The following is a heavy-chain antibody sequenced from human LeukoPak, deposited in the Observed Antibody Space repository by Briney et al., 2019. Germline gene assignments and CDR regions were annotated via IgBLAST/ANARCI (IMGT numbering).Heavy chain of an antibody. D-gene: IGHD3-3*01. J-gene: IGHJ4*02. CDR3: ARAGPRGLTIFSY. CDR2: IYYSGST. V-gene: IGHV4-30-4*01. Sequence: TSQTLSLTCTVSGGSISSGDYYWSWIRQPPGKGLEWIGYIYYSGSTYYNPSLKSRVTTSVDTSKNQFSLKLSSVTAADTAVYYCARAGPRGLTIFSYWGQGTLVTVSS. CDR1: GGSISSGDYY.